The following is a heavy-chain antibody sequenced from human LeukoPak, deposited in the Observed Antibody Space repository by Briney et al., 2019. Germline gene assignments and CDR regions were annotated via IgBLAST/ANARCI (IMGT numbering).Heavy chain of an antibody. Sequence: GGSLRLSCAASGFTFSSYAMSWVCQAPGKGLEWVSVISSSGHSTHYADSVKGRFTISRDNSKTTVYLQMNSLRAEDTAVYYCASEGPNFDYWGQGTLVTVSS. CDR3: ASEGPNFDY. CDR2: ISSSGHST. V-gene: IGHV3-23*01. J-gene: IGHJ4*02. CDR1: GFTFSSYA. D-gene: IGHD2-8*01.